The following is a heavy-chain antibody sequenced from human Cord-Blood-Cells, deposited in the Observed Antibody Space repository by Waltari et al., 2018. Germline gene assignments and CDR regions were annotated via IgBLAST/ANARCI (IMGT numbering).Heavy chain of an antibody. J-gene: IGHJ3*02. Sequence: QVQLVESGGGVVQPGRSLRLSCAASGFTSSRYAMHWVRQAPGKGLEWVAVISYDGSNKYYADSVKGRFTISRDNSKNTLYLQMNSLRAEDTAVYYCARAHYYDSSGYAFDIWGQGTMVTVSS. CDR2: ISYDGSNK. V-gene: IGHV3-30*04. CDR3: ARAHYYDSSGYAFDI. D-gene: IGHD3-22*01. CDR1: GFTSSRYA.